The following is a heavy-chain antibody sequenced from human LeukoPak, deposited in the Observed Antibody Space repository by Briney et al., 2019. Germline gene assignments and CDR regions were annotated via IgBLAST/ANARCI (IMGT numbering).Heavy chain of an antibody. CDR2: IFPGDSDT. CDR3: ARLECSSTTCPFAY. D-gene: IGHD2-2*01. CDR1: GYSFTSYW. V-gene: IGHV5-51*01. Sequence: GESLKISCKGSGYSFTSYWIGWVRQMPGKGLEWMGIIFPGDSDTRYSSSFQGQVTLSADKSISTAYLQWSSLKASDTAMYYCARLECSSTTCPFAYWGQGTLVTVSA. J-gene: IGHJ4*02.